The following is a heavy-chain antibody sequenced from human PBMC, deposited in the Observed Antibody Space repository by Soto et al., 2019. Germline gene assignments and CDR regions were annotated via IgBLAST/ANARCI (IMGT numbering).Heavy chain of an antibody. J-gene: IGHJ4*02. D-gene: IGHD3-22*01. CDR1: GFTFSSYG. V-gene: IGHV3-30*18. CDR3: AKDRYYYDSSGVTQTDY. Sequence: QVPLVESGGGVVQPGRSLRLSCAASGFTFSSYGMHWVRQAPGKGLEWVAVISYDGSNKYYADSVKGRFTISRDNSKNTLYLQMNSLRAEDTAVYYCAKDRYYYDSSGVTQTDYWGQGTLVTVSS. CDR2: ISYDGSNK.